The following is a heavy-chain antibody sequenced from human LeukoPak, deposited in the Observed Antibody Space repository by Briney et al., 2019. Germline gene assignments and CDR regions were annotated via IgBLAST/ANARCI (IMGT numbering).Heavy chain of an antibody. CDR1: GFTLSSYA. CDR3: AKTRYFDWPSDY. J-gene: IGHJ4*02. CDR2: ISYDGSNK. Sequence: GGSLRLSCAASGFTLSSYAMHWVRQAPGKGLEWVAVISYDGSNKYYADSVKGRFTISRDNSKNTLYLQMNSLRAEDTAVYYCAKTRYFDWPSDYWGQGTLVTVSS. V-gene: IGHV3-30-3*02. D-gene: IGHD3-9*01.